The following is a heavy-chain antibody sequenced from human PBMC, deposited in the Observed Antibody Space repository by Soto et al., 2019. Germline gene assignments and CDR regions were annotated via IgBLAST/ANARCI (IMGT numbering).Heavy chain of an antibody. CDR1: GYTVTDYW. Sequence: GVSLKISCKGAGYTVTDYWIGWVRQMPGKGLEWMGIIYPGDSDTRYSPSFQGHVTITVDNSKNTLFLQMNSLRAEDTALYFCAKDGTTAGIHYYGMDVWGQGTTVTVS. CDR2: IYPGDSDT. CDR3: AKDGTTAGIHYYGMDV. V-gene: IGHV5-51*01. D-gene: IGHD2-2*02. J-gene: IGHJ6*02.